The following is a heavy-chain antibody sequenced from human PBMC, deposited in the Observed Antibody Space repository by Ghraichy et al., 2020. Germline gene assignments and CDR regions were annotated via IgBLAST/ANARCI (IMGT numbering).Heavy chain of an antibody. D-gene: IGHD2-2*01. J-gene: IGHJ4*02. CDR1: GYTFTGYY. Sequence: ASVKLSCKASGYTFTGYYMHWVRQAPGQGLEWMGWINPNSGGTNYAQKFQGRVTMTRDTSISTAYMELSRLRSDDTAVYYCARGSCSSTSCPFDYWGQGTLVTVSS. CDR2: INPNSGGT. V-gene: IGHV1-2*02. CDR3: ARGSCSSTSCPFDY.